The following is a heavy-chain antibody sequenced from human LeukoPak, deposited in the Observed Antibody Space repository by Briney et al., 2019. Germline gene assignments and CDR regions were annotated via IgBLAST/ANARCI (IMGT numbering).Heavy chain of an antibody. Sequence: GGSLRLSCAASGFTFSSYAMSWVRQAPGKGLEWVSAISGSGGSTYYADSVKGRFTISRDNSKNTLYLQVNSLRAEDTAVYYCAKLLIILDAFDIWGQGTMVTVSS. V-gene: IGHV3-23*01. CDR3: AKLLIILDAFDI. J-gene: IGHJ3*02. D-gene: IGHD3-10*01. CDR1: GFTFSSYA. CDR2: ISGSGGST.